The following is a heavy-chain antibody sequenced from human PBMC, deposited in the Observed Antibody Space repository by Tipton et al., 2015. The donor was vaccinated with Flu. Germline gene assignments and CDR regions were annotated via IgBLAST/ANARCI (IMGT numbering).Heavy chain of an antibody. J-gene: IGHJ1*01. V-gene: IGHV4-59*08. Sequence: TLSLTCTVSGGSISSYYWTWIRQPPGKGLEYIGYIYYSGTTNYNPSLNSRITISVDTSKNQFSLQLRSVTAADSAVYYCATRSFGSGDFQHWGQGTVATVSS. CDR3: ATRSFGSGDFQH. D-gene: IGHD3-10*01. CDR1: GGSISSYY. CDR2: IYYSGTT.